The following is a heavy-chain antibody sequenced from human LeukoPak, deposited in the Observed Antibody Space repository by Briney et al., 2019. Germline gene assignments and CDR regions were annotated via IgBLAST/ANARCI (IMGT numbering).Heavy chain of an antibody. D-gene: IGHD3-16*01. CDR3: AKLKINYYYYMDV. Sequence: AGGSLRLSCAASGFTFSSYGVQFSSYGMHWVRQAPGKGLEWVAFIRSDGRNKYYADSVKGRFTISRDNTKNTLYLQMSSLRAEDTAIYYCAKLKINYYYYMDVWGKGTTVIVSS. V-gene: IGHV3-30*02. J-gene: IGHJ6*03. CDR2: IRSDGRNK. CDR1: GFTFSSYGVQFSSYG.